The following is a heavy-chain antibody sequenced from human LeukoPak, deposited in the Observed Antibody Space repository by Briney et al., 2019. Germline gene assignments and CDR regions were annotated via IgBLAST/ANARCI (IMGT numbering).Heavy chain of an antibody. CDR3: AKVRELSYYYYYGMDV. D-gene: IGHD5-24*01. CDR1: GFTFSSYW. CDR2: ISYDGSNK. V-gene: IGHV3-30*18. J-gene: IGHJ6*02. Sequence: GGSLRLSCAASGFTFSSYWMSWVSQAEGKGLGWVAVISYDGSNKYYGDSVKGRLTISRENSKKTMYLQMNSLRAEDTAVYYCAKVRELSYYYYYGMDVWGQGTTVTVSS.